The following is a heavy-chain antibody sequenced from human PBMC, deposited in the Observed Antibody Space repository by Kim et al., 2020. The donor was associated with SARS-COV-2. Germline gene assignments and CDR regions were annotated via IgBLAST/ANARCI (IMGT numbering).Heavy chain of an antibody. J-gene: IGHJ4*02. CDR3: ARVPAAAGTVTNFDY. V-gene: IGHV4-4*02. D-gene: IGHD6-13*01. Sequence: PPHKSRVTISVDKSKNQFSLKLSSVTAADTAVYYCARVPAAAGTVTNFDYWGQGTLVTVSS.